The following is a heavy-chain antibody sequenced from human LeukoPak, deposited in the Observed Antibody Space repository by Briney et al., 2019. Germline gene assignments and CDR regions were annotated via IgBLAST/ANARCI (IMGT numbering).Heavy chain of an antibody. Sequence: GGSLRLSCAASGFTFSSYDMHWVRQATGEGLEWVSAIGTAGDTYYPGSVKGRFTISRENAKNSLYLQMNSLRAGDTAVYYCARVGIVGANHDAFDIWGQGTMVTVSS. D-gene: IGHD1-26*01. CDR2: IGTAGDT. CDR1: GFTFSSYD. J-gene: IGHJ3*02. CDR3: ARVGIVGANHDAFDI. V-gene: IGHV3-13*01.